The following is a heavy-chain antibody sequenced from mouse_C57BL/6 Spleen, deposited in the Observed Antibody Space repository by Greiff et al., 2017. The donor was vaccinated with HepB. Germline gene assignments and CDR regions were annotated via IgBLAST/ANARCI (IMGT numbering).Heavy chain of an antibody. J-gene: IGHJ3*01. D-gene: IGHD2-3*01. CDR1: GYTFTSYW. CDR2: IDPSDSYT. V-gene: IGHV1-50*01. Sequence: VQLQQSGAELVKPGASVKLSCKASGYTFTSYWMQWVKQRPGQGLEWIGEIDPSDSYTNYNQKFKGKATLTVDTSSSTAYMQLSSLTSEDSAVYYCARYGYYWFAYWGQGTLVTVSA. CDR3: ARYGYYWFAY.